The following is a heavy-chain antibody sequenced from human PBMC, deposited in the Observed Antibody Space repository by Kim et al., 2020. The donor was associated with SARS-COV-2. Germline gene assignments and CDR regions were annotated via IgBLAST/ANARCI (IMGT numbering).Heavy chain of an antibody. Sequence: YSESTYYNPSLKSRVTISVDTSKNQFSLKLSSVTAADTAVYYCVSGSYNYWGQGTLVTVSS. CDR3: VSGSYNY. D-gene: IGHD1-26*01. V-gene: IGHV4-39*01. CDR2: YSEST. J-gene: IGHJ4*02.